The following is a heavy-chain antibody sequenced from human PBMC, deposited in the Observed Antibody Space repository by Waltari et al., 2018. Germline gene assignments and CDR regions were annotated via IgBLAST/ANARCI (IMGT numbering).Heavy chain of an antibody. CDR1: GFTFSGYW. Sequence: EVQLVASGGGIVQPGGSLRRYCAASGFTFSGYWMHWVRQGPGKGLVWVSRINSDGSITSYADSVKGRFTISRDNDKNTLYLQMNSLRAEDTAVYYCARISWGSRVLAAPFDYWGQGTLVTVSS. CDR2: INSDGSIT. D-gene: IGHD2-15*01. V-gene: IGHV3-74*01. J-gene: IGHJ4*02. CDR3: ARISWGSRVLAAPFDY.